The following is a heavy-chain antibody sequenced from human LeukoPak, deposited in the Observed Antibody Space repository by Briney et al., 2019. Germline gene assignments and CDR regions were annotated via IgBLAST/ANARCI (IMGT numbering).Heavy chain of an antibody. CDR2: ISAYNGNT. Sequence: GASVKVSCKASGYTFTSYGISWVRQAPGQGLEWMGWISAYNGNTNYAQKLQGRVTMTTDTSTSTAYMELRSLRSDDTAVYYCASDYYDSSGYQDYYYGMDVWGQGITVTVSS. D-gene: IGHD3-22*01. CDR1: GYTFTSYG. CDR3: ASDYYDSSGYQDYYYGMDV. V-gene: IGHV1-18*01. J-gene: IGHJ6*02.